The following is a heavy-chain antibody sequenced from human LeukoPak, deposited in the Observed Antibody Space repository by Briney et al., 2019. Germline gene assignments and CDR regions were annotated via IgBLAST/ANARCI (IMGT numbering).Heavy chain of an antibody. J-gene: IGHJ5*02. CDR3: AREEDGSGGSPNWSDP. D-gene: IGHD2-15*01. CDR2: INAGNGNT. CDR1: GYTFTSYA. Sequence: ASVKVSCKASGYTFTSYAMHWVRQAPGQRLEWMGWINAGNGNTKYSQEFQGRVTITRDTSASTAYMELSSLRSEDMAVYYCAREEDGSGGSPNWSDPWGQGTLVTVSS. V-gene: IGHV1-3*03.